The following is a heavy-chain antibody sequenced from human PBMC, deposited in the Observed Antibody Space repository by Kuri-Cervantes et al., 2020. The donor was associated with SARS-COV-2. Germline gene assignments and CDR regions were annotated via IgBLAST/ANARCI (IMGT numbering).Heavy chain of an antibody. CDR1: GFTFSSYA. CDR3: AKEGFFYGSGRHFDY. Sequence: GESPKISCAASGFTFSSYAMSWVRQAPGKGLEWVSTISGSGGSTYYADSVKGRFTISRDNSKNTLYLQMNSLRAEDTAVYYCAKEGFFYGSGRHFDYWGQGTLVTVSS. J-gene: IGHJ4*02. CDR2: ISGSGGST. D-gene: IGHD3-10*01. V-gene: IGHV3-23*01.